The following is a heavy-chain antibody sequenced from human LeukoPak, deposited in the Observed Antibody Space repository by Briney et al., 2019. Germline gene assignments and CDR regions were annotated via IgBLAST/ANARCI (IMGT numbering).Heavy chain of an antibody. CDR2: INTDGSST. CDR1: GFTFDEYA. Sequence: GGSLRLSCATSGFTFDEYAMHWVRQAPGKGLVWVSRINTDGSSTSYADSVKGRFTISRDNAKNTLYLQMNSLRAEDTAVYYCARVGDPYDFDYWGQGTLVTVSS. V-gene: IGHV3-74*01. J-gene: IGHJ4*02. D-gene: IGHD3-10*01. CDR3: ARVGDPYDFDY.